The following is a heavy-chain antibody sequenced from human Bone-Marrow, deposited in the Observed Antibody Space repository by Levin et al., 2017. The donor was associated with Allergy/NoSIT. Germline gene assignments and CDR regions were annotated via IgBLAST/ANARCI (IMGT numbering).Heavy chain of an antibody. V-gene: IGHV1-18*01. CDR2: ITAHNGNT. Sequence: ASVKVSCKASGYSFTTYGISWLRQAPGQGLEWMGWITAHNGNTNHAQTFKGRITMTTDTSTSTVYMDLRSLTSDDTAVYYCARDSNPLKLVPNVANDYWGQGTLVTVSS. CDR1: GYSFTTYG. J-gene: IGHJ4*02. CDR3: ARDSNPLKLVPNVANDY. D-gene: IGHD2-2*01.